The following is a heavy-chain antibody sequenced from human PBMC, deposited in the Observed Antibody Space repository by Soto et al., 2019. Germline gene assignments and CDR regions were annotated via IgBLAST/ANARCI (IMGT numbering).Heavy chain of an antibody. D-gene: IGHD6-19*01. CDR2: IYSGGST. Sequence: GGSLSLSCAASGFPVGSNYMSWVRQAPGKGLEWVSVIYSGGSTYYADSVKGRFTISRDNSKNTLYLQMNSLRAEDTAVYYCAREGSGWSNYYYYMDVWGKGTTVTVSS. CDR1: GFPVGSNY. V-gene: IGHV3-66*01. CDR3: AREGSGWSNYYYYMDV. J-gene: IGHJ6*03.